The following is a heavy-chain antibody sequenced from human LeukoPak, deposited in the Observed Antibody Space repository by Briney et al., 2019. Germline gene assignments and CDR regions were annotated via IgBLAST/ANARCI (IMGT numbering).Heavy chain of an antibody. CDR2: ISGSGSST. CDR1: GFTFSTYA. J-gene: IGHJ4*02. CDR3: AGISYSGTWPVGY. V-gene: IGHV3-23*01. Sequence: PGGSLRLSCAASGFTFSTYAMSWVRQAPGKGLEWVSAISGSGSSTYYVDSVKGRFTISRDNSKNTIYLQMNTLITEDTALYYCAGISYSGTWPVGYWGQGTLVTVTA. D-gene: IGHD6-6*01.